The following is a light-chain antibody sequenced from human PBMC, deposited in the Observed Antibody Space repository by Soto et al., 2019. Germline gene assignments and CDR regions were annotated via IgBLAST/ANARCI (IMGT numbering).Light chain of an antibody. Sequence: DIQMTQSPSTLSASIGDRVTITCRASESIRTWLAWYQHKPGKAPKFLIYDASSLESGVPSRFSGSGSGTEFTLTISNLQPDDFATCFCQQYNNYPRTFGQGTNVDI. CDR1: ESIRTW. CDR3: QQYNNYPRT. CDR2: DAS. J-gene: IGKJ1*01. V-gene: IGKV1-5*01.